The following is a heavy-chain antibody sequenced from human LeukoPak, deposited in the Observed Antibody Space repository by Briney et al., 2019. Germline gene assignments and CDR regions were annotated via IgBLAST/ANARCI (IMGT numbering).Heavy chain of an antibody. D-gene: IGHD2-21*02. J-gene: IGHJ4*02. V-gene: IGHV3-48*03. CDR2: ISNSGSTV. Sequence: GGSLRLSCAASGFIFSGYEMNWVRQAPGKGLEWVSYISNSGSTVYYADSVKGRFTISRDNAKNSLYLQMNSLRDEDTAVYYCVRDVSSSGGDFYWGQGTLVTVSS. CDR3: VRDVSSSGGDFY. CDR1: GFIFSGYE.